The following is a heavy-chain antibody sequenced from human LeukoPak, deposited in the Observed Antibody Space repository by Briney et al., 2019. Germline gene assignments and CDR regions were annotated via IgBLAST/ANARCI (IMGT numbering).Heavy chain of an antibody. D-gene: IGHD6-13*01. CDR3: ARDEAGDPYYSSSWYNWFDP. Sequence: ASVKVSCKASGYTFTSYGISWVRQAPGQGLEWMGWISAYNVNTNYAQKLQAIVTMTTDTSTIPAYIRLSSLRSDDTAVYYCARDEAGDPYYSSSWYNWFDPWGQGTLVTVSS. CDR2: ISAYNVNT. CDR1: GYTFTSYG. V-gene: IGHV1-18*01. J-gene: IGHJ5*02.